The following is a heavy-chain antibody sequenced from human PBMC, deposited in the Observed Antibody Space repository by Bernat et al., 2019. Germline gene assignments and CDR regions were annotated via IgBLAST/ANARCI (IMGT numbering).Heavy chain of an antibody. CDR2: ISGSGGST. CDR3: AKDRRGGSGYYYIYYYYGMDV. Sequence: EVQLLESGGGLVQPGGSLRLSCAASGFTFSSYAMSWVRQAPGKGLEWVSAISGSGGSTYYADSVKGRFTISRDNSKNTLYLQMNSLRAEDTAVYYCAKDRRGGSGYYYIYYYYGMDVWGQGTTVTVSS. V-gene: IGHV3-23*01. CDR1: GFTFSSYA. D-gene: IGHD3-22*01. J-gene: IGHJ6*02.